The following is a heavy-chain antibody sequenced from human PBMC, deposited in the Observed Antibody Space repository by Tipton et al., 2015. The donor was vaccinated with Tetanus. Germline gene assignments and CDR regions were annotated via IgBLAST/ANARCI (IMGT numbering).Heavy chain of an antibody. CDR2: INHSGST. D-gene: IGHD3-16*01. CDR3: ARIRGGT. V-gene: IGHV4-34*01. Sequence: TLSLTCAVYGGSFSAYYWSWIRQSPGKGLEWIGEINHSGSTNYNPSLKSRVTISVDTSKNQFSLKLSSVTAADTAVYYCARIRGGTWGQGTLVTVSS. CDR1: GGSFSAYY. J-gene: IGHJ5*02.